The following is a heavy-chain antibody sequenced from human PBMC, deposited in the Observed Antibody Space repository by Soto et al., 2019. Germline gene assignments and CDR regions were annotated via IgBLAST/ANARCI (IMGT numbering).Heavy chain of an antibody. Sequence: ASVKVSCKASGYTFTSYDINWVRQATGQGLEWMGWMNPNSGNTGYAQKFQGRVTMTRNTSISTAYMELGSLRSEDTTVYYCARGRIERITIFGVVIIDWFDPWGQGTLVTVSS. J-gene: IGHJ5*02. D-gene: IGHD3-3*01. CDR2: MNPNSGNT. CDR1: GYTFTSYD. CDR3: ARGRIERITIFGVVIIDWFDP. V-gene: IGHV1-8*01.